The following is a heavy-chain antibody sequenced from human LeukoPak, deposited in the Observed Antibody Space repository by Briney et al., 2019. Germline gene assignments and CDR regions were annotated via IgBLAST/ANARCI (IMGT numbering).Heavy chain of an antibody. Sequence: PGGSLRLSCTASGFTFSNYAMGWVRQAPGKGLEWVSSISSSSSYIYYADSVKGRFTISRDNAKNSLYLQMNSLRAEDTAVYYCASVGYSSSWPPGDYWGQGTLVTVSS. V-gene: IGHV3-21*01. CDR2: ISSSSSYI. CDR3: ASVGYSSSWPPGDY. D-gene: IGHD6-13*01. CDR1: GFTFSNYA. J-gene: IGHJ4*02.